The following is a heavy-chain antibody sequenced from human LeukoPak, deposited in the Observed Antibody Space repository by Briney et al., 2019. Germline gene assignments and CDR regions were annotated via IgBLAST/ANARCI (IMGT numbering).Heavy chain of an antibody. V-gene: IGHV3-23*01. Sequence: GGSLRLSCAASGFAFGSYAMAWVRQAPGKGLEWVSHISGSGGIIYYTDSVKGRFTISRDNSKNTLYLQMDSLRAEGTAVYYCAKTTAGHSSGRYPGWPVDYWGQGTLVTVSS. J-gene: IGHJ4*02. D-gene: IGHD6-19*01. CDR1: GFAFGSYA. CDR2: ISGSGGII. CDR3: AKTTAGHSSGRYPGWPVDY.